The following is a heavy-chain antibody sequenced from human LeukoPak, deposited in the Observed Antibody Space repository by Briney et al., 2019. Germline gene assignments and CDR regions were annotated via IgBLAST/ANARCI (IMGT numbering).Heavy chain of an antibody. V-gene: IGHV4-34*01. CDR2: INHSGST. J-gene: IGHJ4*02. D-gene: IGHD1-26*01. CDR1: GSSFSGYS. Sequence: SETLSLTCAVYGSSFSGYSWSWIRQSPGKGLEWIGEINHSGSTNYNPSLKSRVTVSADTSKTQFSLELSSVTAADTAVYYCARGLKWDFVEARLWNYWGQGTQVTVSS. CDR3: ARGLKWDFVEARLWNY.